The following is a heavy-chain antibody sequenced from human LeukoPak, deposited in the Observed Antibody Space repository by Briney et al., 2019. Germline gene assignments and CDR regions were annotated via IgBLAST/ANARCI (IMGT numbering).Heavy chain of an antibody. CDR3: ARRLLWFGERRSAYIDY. J-gene: IGHJ4*02. D-gene: IGHD3-10*01. Sequence: SETLSLTCAVYGGSFSGYYWSWIRQPPGKGLEWIGEISHSGSTNYDPSLKSRVTISVDTSKNQFSLKLSSVTAADTAVYYCARRLLWFGERRSAYIDYWGQGTLVTVSS. V-gene: IGHV4-34*01. CDR1: GGSFSGYY. CDR2: ISHSGST.